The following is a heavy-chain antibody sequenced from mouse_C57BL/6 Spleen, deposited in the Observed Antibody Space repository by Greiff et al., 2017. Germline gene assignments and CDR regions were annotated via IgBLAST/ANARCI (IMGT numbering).Heavy chain of an antibody. V-gene: IGHV3-6*01. J-gene: IGHJ1*03. D-gene: IGHD6-1*01. CDR1: GYSITSGYY. CDR3: AREREPWYFDV. Sequence: DVQLQESGPGLVKPSQSLSLTCSVTGYSITSGYYWNWIRQFPGNKLEWMGYISYDGSNNYNPSLKNRISITRDTSKNQFFLKLNSVTTEDTATYYCAREREPWYFDVWGTGTTVTVSS. CDR2: ISYDGSN.